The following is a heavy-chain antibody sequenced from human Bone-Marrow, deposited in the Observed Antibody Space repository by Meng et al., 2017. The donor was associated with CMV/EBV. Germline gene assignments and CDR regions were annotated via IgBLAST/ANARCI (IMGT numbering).Heavy chain of an antibody. J-gene: IGHJ6*02. CDR2: IKQDGSEK. CDR1: GFTFSSYW. Sequence: GESLKISCAASGFTFSSYWMSWVRQAPGKGLEWVANIKQDGSEKYYVDSVKGRFTISRDNAKNSLYLQMNSLRAEDTAVYYCARTSYYYGMDVWGQGTTVAASS. CDR3: ARTSYYYGMDV. V-gene: IGHV3-7*01.